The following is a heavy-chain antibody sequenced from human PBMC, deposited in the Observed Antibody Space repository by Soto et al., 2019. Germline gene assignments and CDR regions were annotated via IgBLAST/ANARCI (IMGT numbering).Heavy chain of an antibody. V-gene: IGHV1-69*01. CDR2: IIPIFGTA. Sequence: VSCKASGGTFSSYAISWVRQAPGQGLEWMGGIIPIFGTANYAQKFQGRVTITADESTSTAYMELSSLRSEDTAVYYCARDTYQLRRAAVNWGQGTLGTVSS. CDR3: ARDTYQLRRAAVN. CDR1: GGTFSSYA. D-gene: IGHD2-2*01. J-gene: IGHJ4*02.